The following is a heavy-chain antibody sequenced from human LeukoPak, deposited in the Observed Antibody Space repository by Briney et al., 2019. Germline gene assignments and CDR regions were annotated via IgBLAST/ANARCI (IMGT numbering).Heavy chain of an antibody. D-gene: IGHD3-16*01. J-gene: IGHJ4*02. CDR3: ASENGEFDY. CDR1: GESFSGYY. V-gene: IGHV4-34*01. Sequence: SETLSLTCTVYGESFSGYYWSWIRQPPGKGLEWIGEINHSGSTNYNPSLKSRVTISVDTSKNQFSLKLSSVTAAGTAVYYCASENGEFDYWGQGTLVTVSS. CDR2: INHSGST.